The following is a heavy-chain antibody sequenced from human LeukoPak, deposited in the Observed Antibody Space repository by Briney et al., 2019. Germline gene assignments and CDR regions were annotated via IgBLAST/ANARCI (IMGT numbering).Heavy chain of an antibody. CDR1: GFTFSSYG. CDR3: AKTSPGLREVLRGYFDY. Sequence: PGGSLRLSCAASGFTFSSYGMHWVRQAPGKGLEWVAVISYDGINRYYADSVKGRFTISRDTSKNTLYLQMNSLRAEDTAVYYCAKTSPGLREVLRGYFDYWGQGTLVTVSS. V-gene: IGHV3-30*18. J-gene: IGHJ4*02. CDR2: ISYDGINR. D-gene: IGHD2/OR15-2a*01.